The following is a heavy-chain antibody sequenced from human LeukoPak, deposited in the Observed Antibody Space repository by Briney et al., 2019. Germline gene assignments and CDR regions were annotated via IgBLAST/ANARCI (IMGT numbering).Heavy chain of an antibody. D-gene: IGHD3-16*01. V-gene: IGHV4-59*01. CDR2: IYYSGST. CDR1: GGSIRSYY. J-gene: IGHJ3*02. Sequence: PSETLSLTCTVSGGSIRSYYWNWIRQPPGKGLEWIGYIYYSGSTNYNPSLKSRVTISVDTSKNQFSLKLSSVTAADTAVYYCARVGGHDVFDIWGQGTMVTVSS. CDR3: ARVGGHDVFDI.